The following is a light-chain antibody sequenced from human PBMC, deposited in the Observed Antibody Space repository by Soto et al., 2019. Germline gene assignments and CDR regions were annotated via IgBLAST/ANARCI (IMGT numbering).Light chain of an antibody. CDR2: SAS. Sequence: DIQMSQSPSSLSASVGASVTITCRASETIIDYLNWYQQQPVEAPKLLLFSASSLHSGVPSWFRGSGSGTHFTLTISSLQPVDFASYFGQQSFSAPRTFGQGTKLQAK. J-gene: IGKJ2*01. CDR3: QQSFSAPRT. CDR1: ETIIDY. V-gene: IGKV1-39*01.